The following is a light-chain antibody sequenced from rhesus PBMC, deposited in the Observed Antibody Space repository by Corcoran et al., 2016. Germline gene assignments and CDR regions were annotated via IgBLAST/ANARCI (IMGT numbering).Light chain of an antibody. V-gene: IGKV1-43*02. Sequence: DIQMTQSPSSLSASVGDRVIITCRASQGITTSFNWYQQKPGKAPKSLIYKASSLESGVPSRFSADGSGTAFSLTIHSLQPEDVATYLCLQYTTDPPTFGQGTRVEIK. CDR2: KAS. CDR3: LQYTTDPPT. CDR1: QGITTS. J-gene: IGKJ1*01.